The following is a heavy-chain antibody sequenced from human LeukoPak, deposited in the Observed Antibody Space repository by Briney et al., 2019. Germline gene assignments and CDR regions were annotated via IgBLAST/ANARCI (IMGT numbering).Heavy chain of an antibody. CDR2: ISWNSGSI. CDR3: AKDISIAVAGTPFDY. D-gene: IGHD6-13*01. J-gene: IGHJ4*02. Sequence: PGGSLRLSCAASGFIFDDYAMHWVRQAPGKGLEWVSGISWNSGSIGYADSVKGRFTISRDNAKNSLYLQMNSLRAEDTALYYCAKDISIAVAGTPFDYWGQGTLVTVSS. V-gene: IGHV3-9*01. CDR1: GFIFDDYA.